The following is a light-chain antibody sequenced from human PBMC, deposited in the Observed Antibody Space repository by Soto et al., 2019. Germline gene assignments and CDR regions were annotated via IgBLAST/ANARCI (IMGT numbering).Light chain of an antibody. V-gene: IGKV1-5*03. CDR3: QQYNSYSLT. Sequence: DSQMTQSPSTLSASVGDRITITCRASPGISTWLAWYQQKPGKAPKLLIYKASTLESGVPSRFSGSGSGTEFTLTISSLQPDDFATYYCQQYNSYSLTFGGGTNVDIK. J-gene: IGKJ4*01. CDR2: KAS. CDR1: PGISTW.